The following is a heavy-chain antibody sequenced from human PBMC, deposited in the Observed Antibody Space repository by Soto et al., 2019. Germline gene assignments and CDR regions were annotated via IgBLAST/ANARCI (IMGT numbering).Heavy chain of an antibody. V-gene: IGHV1-69*05. D-gene: IGHD3-22*01. CDR2: IIPIFHTA. Sequence: SVKVSCKASGGTFNNYAISWVRQAPGQGLEWMGGIIPIFHTANYEQKFQARVTISRDNAKNTLYLQMNSLRAEDTAVYYCARAIGYYGMDVWGQGTTVTVSS. J-gene: IGHJ6*02. CDR1: GGTFNNYA. CDR3: ARAIGYYGMDV.